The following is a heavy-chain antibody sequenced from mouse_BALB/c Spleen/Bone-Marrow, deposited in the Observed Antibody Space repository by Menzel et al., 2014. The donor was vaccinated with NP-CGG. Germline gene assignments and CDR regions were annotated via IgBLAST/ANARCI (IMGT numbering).Heavy chain of an antibody. Sequence: QVQLQQSGAELVRPGSSVKISCEASGYAFSTYWMNWVKQRPGQGLEWIGQTYPGNGNADYNGKFKDKATLTADKSSRTAYMHLSSLTSEDSAVYFCSRGGNYGTYWGQGTLVTVSA. D-gene: IGHD2-1*01. CDR1: GYAFSTYW. CDR3: SRGGNYGTY. J-gene: IGHJ3*01. CDR2: TYPGNGNA. V-gene: IGHV1-80*01.